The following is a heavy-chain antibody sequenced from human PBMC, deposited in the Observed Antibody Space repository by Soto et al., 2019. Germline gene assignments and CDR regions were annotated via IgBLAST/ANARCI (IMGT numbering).Heavy chain of an antibody. Sequence: QVQLVESGGGVVQPGRALRLACAASGFTFSSYGMHWVRQAPGKGLEWVAVIWYDGSNKYYADSVKGRFTVSRDNSKSTQYLQMNSLRVEDRAVYYCARGVSGSYDYWGQGTLVTVSS. D-gene: IGHD1-26*01. CDR3: ARGVSGSYDY. J-gene: IGHJ4*02. CDR1: GFTFSSYG. V-gene: IGHV3-33*01. CDR2: IWYDGSNK.